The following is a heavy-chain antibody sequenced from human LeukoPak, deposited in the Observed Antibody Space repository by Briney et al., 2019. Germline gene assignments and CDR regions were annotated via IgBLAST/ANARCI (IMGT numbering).Heavy chain of an antibody. Sequence: GGSLRLSCAASGFSFSDYYMSWIRQAPGKGLEWVSYISGLGATIYYADSVKGRFTISRDNAKNSLYLQMNSLRAEDTAVYYCARDWIADDYTYYHYFDYWGQGTLVTVSS. CDR3: ARDWIADDYTYYHYFDY. J-gene: IGHJ4*02. V-gene: IGHV3-11*01. CDR2: ISGLGATI. D-gene: IGHD5-24*01. CDR1: GFSFSDYY.